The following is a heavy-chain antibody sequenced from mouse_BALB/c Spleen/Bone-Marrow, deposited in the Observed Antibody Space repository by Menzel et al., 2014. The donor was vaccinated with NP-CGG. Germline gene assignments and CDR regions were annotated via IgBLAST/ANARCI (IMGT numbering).Heavy chain of an antibody. J-gene: IGHJ3*01. V-gene: IGHV1S53*02. CDR1: GYTFTDHA. Sequence: VQLVESAAELVKPGASVKMSCKASGYTFTDHAIHRVKQKPEQGLEWIGYISPGNGDIKYNEKFKGKATLTADKSSSTAYMQLNSLTSEDSAVYFCKSNNYGSSRGFVYWGQGTPVTVSA. D-gene: IGHD1-1*01. CDR3: KSNNYGSSRGFVY. CDR2: ISPGNGDI.